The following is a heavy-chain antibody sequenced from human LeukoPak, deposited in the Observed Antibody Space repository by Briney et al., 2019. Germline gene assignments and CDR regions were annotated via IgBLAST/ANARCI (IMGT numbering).Heavy chain of an antibody. CDR3: ATYFYGDYASYYFDF. Sequence: SETLSLTCAVSGAPMSGSHWWSWARQPPGKGLEWIGEIHLGGTTNYSPSLKSRVTMSVAKSKNQFSLEVRSVTAADTAIYYCATYFYGDYASYYFDFWGQGTLVTVSS. D-gene: IGHD4-17*01. CDR1: GAPMSGSHW. V-gene: IGHV4-4*02. CDR2: IHLGGTT. J-gene: IGHJ4*02.